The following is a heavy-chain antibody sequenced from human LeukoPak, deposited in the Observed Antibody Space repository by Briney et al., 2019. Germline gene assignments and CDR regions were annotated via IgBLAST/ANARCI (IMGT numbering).Heavy chain of an antibody. CDR2: ISGSGGST. CDR3: AKGPSATTVTTFFAY. CDR1: GFTFSSYA. D-gene: IGHD4-17*01. Sequence: PGGALRLSCAASGFTFSSYAMSWVRQAPGEGLEWVSAISGSGGSTYYAASVKGRFTISRDNSKSTLYLQMNSLRAEDTAVYYCAKGPSATTVTTFFAYWGQGTLVTVSS. J-gene: IGHJ4*02. V-gene: IGHV3-23*01.